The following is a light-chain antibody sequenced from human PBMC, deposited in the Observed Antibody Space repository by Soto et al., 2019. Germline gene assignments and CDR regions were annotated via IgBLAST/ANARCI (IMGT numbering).Light chain of an antibody. CDR3: QHFGSSPPKYT. CDR2: GAS. Sequence: EVALTQSPGTLSLSPGERATLSCRASQTVSSSHLAWYSQKPGQAHRLLIYGASDRATDIPDRFSGSGSRKDFTLTIRQLESEDFAVYYCQHFGSSPPKYTFGQGTKLEIK. J-gene: IGKJ2*01. CDR1: QTVSSSH. V-gene: IGKV3-20*01.